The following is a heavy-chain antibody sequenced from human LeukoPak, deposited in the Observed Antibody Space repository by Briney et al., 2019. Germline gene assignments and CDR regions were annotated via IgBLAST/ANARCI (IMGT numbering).Heavy chain of an antibody. CDR2: IDANAVGT. CDR3: AKRVQYVDSHYCIFDY. Sequence: PGGSLRLSCAASGFTFSNYVMNWVRQAPGKGLEWVSTIDANAVGTYYADSVKGRFTISRDNSKNTLYLQMSSLRAEDTAVYYCAKRVQYVDSHYCIFDYWGQGTLVTVSS. CDR1: GFTFSNYV. D-gene: IGHD3-22*01. J-gene: IGHJ4*02. V-gene: IGHV3-23*01.